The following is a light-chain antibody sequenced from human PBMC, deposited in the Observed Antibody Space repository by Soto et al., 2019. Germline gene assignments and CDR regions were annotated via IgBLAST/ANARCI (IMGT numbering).Light chain of an antibody. Sequence: QSVLTQPPSASGSPGQSVTISCTGTSSDVGACNYVSWFQQHPGKAPKLIIYEVSKRPSGVPDRFSGSESGSTASLIVSGLQAEDEADYYCSSCAGRNNLVFGGGTKLTVL. V-gene: IGLV2-8*01. CDR3: SSCAGRNNLV. CDR2: EVS. CDR1: SSDVGACNY. J-gene: IGLJ2*01.